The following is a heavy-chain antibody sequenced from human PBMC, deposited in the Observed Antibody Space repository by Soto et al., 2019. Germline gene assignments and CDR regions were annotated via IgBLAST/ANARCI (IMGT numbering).Heavy chain of an antibody. D-gene: IGHD3-22*01. J-gene: IGHJ3*02. Sequence: GGSLRLSCAASGFTFSSYAMSWVRQAPGKXLEWVSAISGSGGSTYYADSVKGRFTISRDNSKNTLYLQMNSLRAEDTAVYYCAKPTDYYDSSGYWDDAFDIWGQGTMVTVSS. CDR1: GFTFSSYA. V-gene: IGHV3-23*01. CDR2: ISGSGGST. CDR3: AKPTDYYDSSGYWDDAFDI.